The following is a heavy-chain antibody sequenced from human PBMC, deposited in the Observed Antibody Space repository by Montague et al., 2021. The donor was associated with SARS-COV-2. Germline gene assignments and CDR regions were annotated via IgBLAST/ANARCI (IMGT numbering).Heavy chain of an antibody. CDR2: IFGSGAGT. D-gene: IGHD6-19*01. V-gene: IGHV3-23*01. Sequence: SLRLSCAASGFAFNNFAMTWVRQPPGKGLEWVSSIFGSGAGTYYADSVKGRFTISRDNSRNTLYLQMSSLRAEDTAKYYCAKQPGAGAVVYWYFDLWGRGTVVSVSS. CDR3: AKQPGAGAVVYWYFDL. CDR1: GFAFNNFA. J-gene: IGHJ2*01.